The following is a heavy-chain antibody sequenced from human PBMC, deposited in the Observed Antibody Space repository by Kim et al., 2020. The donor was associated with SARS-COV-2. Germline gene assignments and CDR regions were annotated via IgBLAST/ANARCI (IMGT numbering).Heavy chain of an antibody. D-gene: IGHD5-12*01. J-gene: IGHJ4*02. CDR3: TTEGLGGGYDLPFDY. CDR2: IKSKTDGGTT. V-gene: IGHV3-15*01. Sequence: GGSLRLSCAASGFTFSNAWMSWVRQAPGKGLEWVGRIKSKTDGGTTDYAAPVKGRFTISRDDSKNTLYLQMNSLKTEDTAVYYCTTEGLGGGYDLPFDYWGQGTLVTVSS. CDR1: GFTFSNAW.